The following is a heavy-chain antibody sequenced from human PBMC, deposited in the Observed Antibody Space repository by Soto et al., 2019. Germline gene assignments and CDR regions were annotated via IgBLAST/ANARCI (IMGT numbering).Heavy chain of an antibody. J-gene: IGHJ4*02. Sequence: PSQTLSLTCAISGDSVSSNSAAWNWIRQSPSRGLEWLGRTYYRSKWYNDYAVSVKSRITINPDTSKNQFSLQLNSVTPEDTAVYYCARGGSRDSVFGLYSGSYHIDYWGQGTLVTVSS. D-gene: IGHD1-26*01. CDR1: GDSVSSNSAA. CDR3: ARGGSRDSVFGLYSGSYHIDY. V-gene: IGHV6-1*01. CDR2: TYYRSKWYN.